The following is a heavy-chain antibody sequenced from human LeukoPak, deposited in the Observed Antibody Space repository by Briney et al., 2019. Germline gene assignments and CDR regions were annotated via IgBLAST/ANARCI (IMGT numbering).Heavy chain of an antibody. D-gene: IGHD2-2*01. CDR1: GYTFTSYY. CDR3: ARSYCSSTSCSAWGY. V-gene: IGHV1-46*01. J-gene: IGHJ4*02. CDR2: INPSGGST. Sequence: ASVKVSCKASGYTFTSYYMHWVRQAPGQGLEWMGIINPSGGSTSYAQKFQGRVTMTRDTSTSTVYMELSSLRSDDTAVYYCARSYCSSTSCSAWGYWGQGTLVTVSS.